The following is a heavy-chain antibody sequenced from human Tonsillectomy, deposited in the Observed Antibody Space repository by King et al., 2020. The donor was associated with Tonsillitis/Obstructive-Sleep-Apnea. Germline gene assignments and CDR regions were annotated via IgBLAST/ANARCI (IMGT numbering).Heavy chain of an antibody. CDR1: GFSLSTSGVG. CDR2: IYWDADK. V-gene: IGHV2-5*02. J-gene: IGHJ6*03. Sequence: TLKESGPTLVKPTQTLTLTCTFSGFSLSTSGVGVGWIRQPPGKALEWLALIYWDADKRYSPSLKSRLTITQDTSKNQVVLTLTNMDPVDTATYYCAHSYINIASRPGGLYYYYYMDVWGKGTTVTVSS. D-gene: IGHD6-6*01. CDR3: AHSYINIASRPGGLYYYYYMDV.